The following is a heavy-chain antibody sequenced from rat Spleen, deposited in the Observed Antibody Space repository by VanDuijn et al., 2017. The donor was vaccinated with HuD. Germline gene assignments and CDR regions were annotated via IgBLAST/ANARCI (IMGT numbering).Heavy chain of an antibody. CDR2: ISSGGST. V-gene: IGHV2-6*01. D-gene: IGHD4-1*01. CDR3: ARSGRD. Sequence: QVQLKESGPGLVQPSQTLSLTCTVSGFSLTSYPVSWVRQPPGKGLEWIAAISSGGSTYYNSALKSRLSISRDTSNSQVFLKMNSLKTEDTAMYFCARSGRDWGQGVMVTVSS. J-gene: IGHJ2*01. CDR1: GFSLTSYP.